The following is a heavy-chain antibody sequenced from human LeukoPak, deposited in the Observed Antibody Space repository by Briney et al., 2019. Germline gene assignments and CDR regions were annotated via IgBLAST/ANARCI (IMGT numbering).Heavy chain of an antibody. J-gene: IGHJ6*02. CDR2: INPNSGGT. CDR1: GYTFTGYY. D-gene: IGHD3-10*01. V-gene: IGHV1-2*02. CDR3: ARGGGRRYYYGMDV. Sequence: ASVKVSCKASGYTFTGYYMHWARQAPGQGLEWMGWINPNSGGTNYAQKFQGRVTMTRNTSISTAYMELSSLRSEDTAVYYCARGGGRRYYYGMDVWGQGTTVTVSS.